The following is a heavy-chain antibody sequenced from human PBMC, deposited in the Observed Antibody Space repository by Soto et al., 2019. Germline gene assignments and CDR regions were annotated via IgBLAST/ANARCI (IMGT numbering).Heavy chain of an antibody. D-gene: IGHD6-6*01. CDR3: ARGREYSSSFVAFDI. CDR2: INPNSGGT. CDR1: GYTFTGYY. J-gene: IGHJ3*02. V-gene: IGHV1-2*04. Sequence: RASVKVSCKASGYTFTGYYMLWVRQAPGQGLEWMGWINPNSGGTNYAQKFQGWVTMTRDTSISTAYMELSRLRSDDTAVYYCARGREYSSSFVAFDIWGQGTMVTVSS.